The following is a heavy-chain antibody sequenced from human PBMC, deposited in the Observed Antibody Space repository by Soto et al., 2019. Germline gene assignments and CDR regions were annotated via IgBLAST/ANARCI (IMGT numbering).Heavy chain of an antibody. D-gene: IGHD1-26*01. CDR1: GGSFSGYY. J-gene: IGHJ4*02. CDR3: ARGLKTATVGPKSFDN. V-gene: IGHV4-34*01. CDR2: INHSGST. Sequence: PSETLSLTCAVYGGSFSGYYWSWIRQPPGKGLEWIGEINHSGSTNYNPSLKSRVTISVDTSKNQFSLKLSSVTAADTAVYYCARGLKTATVGPKSFDNWGQGTLVTVSS.